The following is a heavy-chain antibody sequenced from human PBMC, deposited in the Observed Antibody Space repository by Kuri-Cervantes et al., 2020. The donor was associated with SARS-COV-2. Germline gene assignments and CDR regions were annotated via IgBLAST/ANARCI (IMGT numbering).Heavy chain of an antibody. Sequence: GGSLRPSCPASGFTFITNGMHWVRQAPGKGLEWLSLVWYDGRNTYYADSVKCRFTISRDNAKNMLFLQMNSLRAEDTDVYYCVRDGYHWNFDYWGQGPLVTVSS. D-gene: IGHD1-20*01. CDR3: VRDGYHWNFDY. CDR2: VWYDGRNT. J-gene: IGHJ4*02. CDR1: GFTFITNG. V-gene: IGHV3-33*01.